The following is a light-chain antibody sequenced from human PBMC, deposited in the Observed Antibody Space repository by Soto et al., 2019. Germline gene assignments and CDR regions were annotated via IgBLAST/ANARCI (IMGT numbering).Light chain of an antibody. CDR1: QSVNSNF. Sequence: EIVLTQSPGTLSLSPGERATLSCTASQSVNSNFLAWYQQKPGQAPRLLIYRTSSRAAGVPDRFSGSGSGTDFTLTIARLEPEDFAVYSCQQYGNSPTFGQGTKLEIK. CDR3: QQYGNSPT. J-gene: IGKJ2*01. CDR2: RTS. V-gene: IGKV3-20*01.